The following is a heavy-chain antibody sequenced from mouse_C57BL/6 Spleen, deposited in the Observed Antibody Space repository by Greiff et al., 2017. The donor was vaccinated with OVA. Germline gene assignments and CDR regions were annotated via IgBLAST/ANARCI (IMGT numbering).Heavy chain of an antibody. V-gene: IGHV5-9*01. J-gene: IGHJ4*01. CDR2: ISGGGGNT. CDR3: ARQDYYYAMDY. CDR1: GFTFSSYT. Sequence: EVQLVESGGGLVKPGGSLKLSCAASGFTFSSYTMSWVRQTPEKRLEWVATISGGGGNTYYPDSVKGRFTISRDNAKNTLYLQMSSLRSEDTALYYCARQDYYYAMDYWGQGTSVTVSS.